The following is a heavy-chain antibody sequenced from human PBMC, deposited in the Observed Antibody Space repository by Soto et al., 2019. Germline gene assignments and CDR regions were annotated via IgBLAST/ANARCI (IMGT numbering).Heavy chain of an antibody. Sequence: PSETRSLACAVSGASISSGAYSWSWIRQPPGKGLEWIGYIYRGGSTYYKPSLKSRVTISADRSKNQFSLKLSSVTAADTAVYYCARTENYYDMRWFDPWGQGTLVTVSS. D-gene: IGHD3-22*01. CDR1: GASISSGAYS. CDR3: ARTENYYDMRWFDP. CDR2: IYRGGST. V-gene: IGHV4-30-2*01. J-gene: IGHJ5*02.